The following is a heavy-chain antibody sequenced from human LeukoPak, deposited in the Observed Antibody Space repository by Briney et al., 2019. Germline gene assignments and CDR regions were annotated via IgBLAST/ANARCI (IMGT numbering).Heavy chain of an antibody. D-gene: IGHD4-17*01. J-gene: IGHJ4*02. CDR2: INPKSGAT. Sequence: GASVKVSCKASGYTFTDYYMHWVRQAPGQGLEWMGWINPKSGATKYALKFQSRVTMTRDTSISTVYMELSRLRSDDTAVYYCARPADYGDYLDYWGQGTLVTVSS. CDR3: ARPADYGDYLDY. V-gene: IGHV1-2*02. CDR1: GYTFTDYY.